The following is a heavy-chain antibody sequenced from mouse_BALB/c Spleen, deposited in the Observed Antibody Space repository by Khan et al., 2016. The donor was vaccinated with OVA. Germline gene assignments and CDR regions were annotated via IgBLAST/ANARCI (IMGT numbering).Heavy chain of an antibody. D-gene: IGHD1-1*01. CDR3: VRDYYGSSYVAY. J-gene: IGHJ3*01. V-gene: IGHV5-17*02. Sequence: EVELVESGGGLVQPGGSRKLSCAASGFTFSSFGMHWFRQAPEKGLEWVAYISSGSSTIYYAATVKGRFTISRDNPKNTLFLQMTSLRSEDTAMYDCVRDYYGSSYVAYWGQGTLVTVSA. CDR1: GFTFSSFG. CDR2: ISSGSSTI.